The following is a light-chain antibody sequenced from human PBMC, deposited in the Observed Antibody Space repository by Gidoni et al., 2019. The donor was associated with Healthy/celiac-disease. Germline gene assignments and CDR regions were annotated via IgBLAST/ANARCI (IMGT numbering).Light chain of an antibody. CDR3: QQYGSSPWT. CDR1: QSVSSSY. J-gene: IGKJ1*01. V-gene: IGKV3-20*01. Sequence: EIVLTQSPGTLSLSPGERATLSCRASQSVSSSYLAWYQQKPGQAPRLLIYGASSRATDIPDRFSGSGSGTDFTLTISRLEPEDFAVYYCQQYGSSPWTFAQGTKVEI. CDR2: GAS.